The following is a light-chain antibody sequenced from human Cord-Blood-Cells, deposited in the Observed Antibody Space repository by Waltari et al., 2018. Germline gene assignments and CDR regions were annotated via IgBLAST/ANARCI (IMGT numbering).Light chain of an antibody. J-gene: IGLJ3*02. CDR1: NTGSKS. V-gene: IGLV3-21*04. CDR3: QVWDSSSDHRV. CDR2: YDS. Sequence: SYVLTQPPSVSVAPGKTARITCGGNNTGSKSVHWYQQKPGQAPVLVIYYDSDRPSGIPGRFSGSNSGNTATLTISRVEDGDEADYYCQVWDSSSDHRVFGGGTKLTVL.